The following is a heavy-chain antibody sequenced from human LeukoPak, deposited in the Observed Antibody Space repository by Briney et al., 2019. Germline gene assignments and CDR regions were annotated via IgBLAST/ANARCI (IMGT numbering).Heavy chain of an antibody. Sequence: SETLSLTCTVSGGSISSYHWGWIRQPPGKGLEWIGYIYHSGSTNYNPSLKSRVTMSVDTSKNQFSLKLRSVTAADTAVYYCANGGYCSVTSCYPKWFDPWGQGTLVTVSS. CDR3: ANGGYCSVTSCYPKWFDP. V-gene: IGHV4-59*01. D-gene: IGHD2-2*01. J-gene: IGHJ5*02. CDR1: GGSISSYH. CDR2: IYHSGST.